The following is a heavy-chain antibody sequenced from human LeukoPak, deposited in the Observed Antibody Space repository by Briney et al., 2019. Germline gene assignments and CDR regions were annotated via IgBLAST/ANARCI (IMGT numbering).Heavy chain of an antibody. D-gene: IGHD3-10*01. CDR3: ARESSVVRGVITDFDY. CDR2: ISSSSSYI. V-gene: IGHV3-21*01. Sequence: GGSLRLSCAASGFTFSSYSMNWARQAPGKGLEWVSSISSSSSYIYYADSVKGRFTISRDNAKNSLYLQMNSLRAEDTAVYYCARESSVVRGVITDFDYWGQGTLVTVSS. J-gene: IGHJ4*02. CDR1: GFTFSSYS.